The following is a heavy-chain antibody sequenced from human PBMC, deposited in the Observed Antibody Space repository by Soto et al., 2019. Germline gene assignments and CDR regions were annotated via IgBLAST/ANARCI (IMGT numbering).Heavy chain of an antibody. J-gene: IGHJ4*02. CDR3: ASGGRGHDGYYYGSGLVY. D-gene: IGHD3-10*01. CDR1: GYTFTSYA. CDR2: INAGNGNT. Sequence: QVQLVQSGAEVKKPGASVKVSCKASGYTFTSYAMHWVRQAPGQRLEWMGWINAGNGNTKYSQKFQGRVTITRDTSASTAYMELSSLRSEDTAVYYCASGGRGHDGYYYGSGLVYWGQGTLVTVSS. V-gene: IGHV1-3*01.